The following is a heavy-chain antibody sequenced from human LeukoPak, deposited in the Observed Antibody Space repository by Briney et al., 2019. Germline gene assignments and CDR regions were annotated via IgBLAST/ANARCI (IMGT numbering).Heavy chain of an antibody. J-gene: IGHJ4*02. D-gene: IGHD1-1*01. V-gene: IGHV3-53*01. CDR2: IYSGGST. CDR3: ARDGERSSYNY. Sequence: GGSLRLSCAASGFTVSSNYMSWVRQAPGEGLEWVSVIYSGGSTYYADSVKGRFTISRDNSKNTLYLQMNSLRAEDTAVYYCARDGERSSYNYWGQGTLVTVSS. CDR1: GFTVSSNY.